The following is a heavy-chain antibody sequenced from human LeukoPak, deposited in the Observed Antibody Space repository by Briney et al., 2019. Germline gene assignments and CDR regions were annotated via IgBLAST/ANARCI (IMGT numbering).Heavy chain of an antibody. CDR2: IKSKTDGGTT. D-gene: IGHD4-17*01. CDR3: AAVSVDYGDSSFDF. J-gene: IGHJ4*02. CDR1: GFTFSNAW. Sequence: PGGSLRLSCAASGFTFSNAWMSWVRQAPGKRLEWVGRIKSKTDGGTTDYAEPVKGRFTISRDDSKKTLYLQMNSLKTEDTALYYCAAVSVDYGDSSFDFWGQGTLVTVSS. V-gene: IGHV3-15*01.